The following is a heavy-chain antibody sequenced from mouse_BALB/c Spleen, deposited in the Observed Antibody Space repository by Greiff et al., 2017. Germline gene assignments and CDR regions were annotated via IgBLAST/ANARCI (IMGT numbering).Heavy chain of an antibody. CDR1: GFTFSSFG. CDR3: ARTRPHYYAMDD. J-gene: IGHJ4*01. Sequence: EVKLVESGGGLVQPGGSRKLSCAASGFTFSSFGMHWVRQAPEKGLEWVAYISSGSSTIYYADTVKGRFTISRDNPKNTLFLQMTSLRSEDTAMYYCARTRPHYYAMDDWGQGTSVTVSS. V-gene: IGHV5-17*02. CDR2: ISSGSSTI. D-gene: IGHD2-14*01.